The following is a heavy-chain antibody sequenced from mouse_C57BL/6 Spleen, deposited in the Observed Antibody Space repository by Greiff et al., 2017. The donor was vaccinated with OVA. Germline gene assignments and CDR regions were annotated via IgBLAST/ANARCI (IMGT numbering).Heavy chain of an antibody. CDR2: IYPGGGYT. CDR3: ARYHGSRSYYAMDY. CDR1: GYTFTNYW. D-gene: IGHD1-1*01. Sequence: QVQLQQSGAELVRPGTSVKLSCKASGYTFTNYWIGWAKQRPGHGLEWIGDIYPGGGYTYYNEKFKGKVTLTADKSSSTDYMQFSSLTSEDSAIYDCARYHGSRSYYAMDYWGQGTSVTVSA. J-gene: IGHJ4*01. V-gene: IGHV1-63*01.